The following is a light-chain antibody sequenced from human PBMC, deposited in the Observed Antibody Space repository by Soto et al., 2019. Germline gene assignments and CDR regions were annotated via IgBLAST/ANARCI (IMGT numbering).Light chain of an antibody. CDR3: QQYNNWPLT. J-gene: IGKJ4*01. CDR2: DAS. V-gene: IGKV3-15*01. CDR1: QSITGN. Sequence: EIVMTQSPATLSVSPGQRATLSCRASQSITGNFTWYQQKPGQAPRLLLYDASTRATGIPARFSGSGSGTEVNLSISSLQSEDFAVYYCQQYNNWPLTFGGGTKVEIK.